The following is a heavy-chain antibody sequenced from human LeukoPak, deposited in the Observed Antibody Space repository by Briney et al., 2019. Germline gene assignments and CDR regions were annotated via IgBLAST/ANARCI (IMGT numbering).Heavy chain of an antibody. Sequence: SETLSLTCTVSGGSISSSNYYWGWIRQPPGQGLEWIGSLFYSGNTYYNPSLKSRVTISVDMSKNQLSLKVRSVTATDTAVYSCVRHSADHTSFDHWGQGTLVTVSS. CDR1: GGSISSSNYY. CDR2: LFYSGNT. J-gene: IGHJ4*02. CDR3: VRHSADHTSFDH. V-gene: IGHV4-39*01.